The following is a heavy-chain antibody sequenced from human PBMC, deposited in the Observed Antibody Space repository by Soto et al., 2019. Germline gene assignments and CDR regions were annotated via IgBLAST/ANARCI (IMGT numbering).Heavy chain of an antibody. V-gene: IGHV1-69*13. CDR2: IIPIFGTA. J-gene: IGHJ3*02. CDR1: GGTFSSYA. CDR3: ARDGYYDSSGYYQPSDAFDI. D-gene: IGHD3-22*01. Sequence: SVKVSCKDSGGTFSSYAISWVRQAPGQGLEWMGGIIPIFGTANYAQKFQGRVTITADESTSTAYMELSSLRSEDTAVYYCARDGYYDSSGYYQPSDAFDIWGQGTMVTVSS.